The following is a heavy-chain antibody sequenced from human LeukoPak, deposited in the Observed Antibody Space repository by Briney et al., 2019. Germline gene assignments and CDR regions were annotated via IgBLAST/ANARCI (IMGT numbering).Heavy chain of an antibody. V-gene: IGHV3-23*01. Sequence: GGSLRLSCAASGFTFSSYAMSWVRQAPGKGLEWVSAISGSGGSTYYADFVKGRFTISRDNSKNTLYLQMNSLRAEDTAVYYCAKDVGGGYSYGYSFDYWGQGTLVTVSS. CDR1: GFTFSSYA. D-gene: IGHD5-18*01. J-gene: IGHJ4*02. CDR3: AKDVGGGYSYGYSFDY. CDR2: ISGSGGST.